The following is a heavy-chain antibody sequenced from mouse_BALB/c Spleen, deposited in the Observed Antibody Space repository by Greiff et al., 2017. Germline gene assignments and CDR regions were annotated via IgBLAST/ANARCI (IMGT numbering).Heavy chain of an antibody. J-gene: IGHJ2*01. D-gene: IGHD1-1*01. CDR2: ISNGGGST. V-gene: IGHV5-12-2*01. CDR3: ARHAIYYYGSSLPYYFDY. Sequence: EVMLVESGGGLVQPGGSLKLSCAASGFTFSSYTMSWVRQTPEKRLEWVAYISNGGGSTYYPDTVKGRFTISRDNAKNTLYLQMSSLKSEDTAMYYCARHAIYYYGSSLPYYFDYWGQGTTLTVSS. CDR1: GFTFSSYT.